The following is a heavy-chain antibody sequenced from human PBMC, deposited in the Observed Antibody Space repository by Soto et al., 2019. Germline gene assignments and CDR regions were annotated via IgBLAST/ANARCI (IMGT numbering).Heavy chain of an antibody. CDR1: GGTFSSYA. CDR3: AIDGGGALYYYDSSGSHGAFDS. V-gene: IGHV1-69*13. J-gene: IGHJ3*02. D-gene: IGHD3-22*01. Sequence: ASVKVSCKASGGTFSSYAISWVRQAPGKGLEWMGGIIPIFGTANYAQKFQGRVTITADESTSTAYMELSSLRSEDTAVYYCAIDGGGALYYYDSSGSHGAFDSGGQGTMVTASS. CDR2: IIPIFGTA.